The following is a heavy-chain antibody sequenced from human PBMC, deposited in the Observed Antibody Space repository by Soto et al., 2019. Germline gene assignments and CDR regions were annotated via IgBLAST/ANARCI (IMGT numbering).Heavy chain of an antibody. V-gene: IGHV3-30-3*01. CDR1: GFTFSSYA. CDR2: ISYDGSNK. J-gene: IGHJ5*02. CDR3: ARARLRGGVVAATCPWFDP. D-gene: IGHD2-15*01. Sequence: QVQLVESGGGVVQPGRSLRLSCAASGFTFSSYAMHWVRQAPGKGLEWVAGISYDGSNKYYAVSVKGRFTISRDNSKNTLYLQMNSLRAYDTAVYDCARARLRGGVVAATCPWFDPWGQGTLVTVAS.